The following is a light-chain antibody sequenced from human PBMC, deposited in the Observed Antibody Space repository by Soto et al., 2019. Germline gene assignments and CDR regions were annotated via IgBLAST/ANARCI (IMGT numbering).Light chain of an antibody. Sequence: QSVLTQPASVSGSPGQSISISCTGPSSDVGDYISVSWFQQHPGKAPKLMIYEVSNRPSGVSNRFSGSKSGNTASLTISGLQAEDEADYYCSSYTSSSISYVFGTGTKVTVL. J-gene: IGLJ1*01. V-gene: IGLV2-14*01. CDR2: EVS. CDR1: SSDVGDYIS. CDR3: SSYTSSSISYV.